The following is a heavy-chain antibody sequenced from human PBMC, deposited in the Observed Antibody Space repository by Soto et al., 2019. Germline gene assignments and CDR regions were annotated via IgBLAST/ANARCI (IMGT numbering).Heavy chain of an antibody. V-gene: IGHV3-30*18. CDR1: GLTFSGYG. CDR2: ITYDGSST. CDR3: AKDQMGRGWRTLDS. J-gene: IGHJ4*02. D-gene: IGHD3-10*01. Sequence: QVQMVESGGGVVQPGTSLRLSCVVTGLTFSGYGMHWVRQAPGKGLEWVADITYDGSSTYYAHAVKGRFTVSRDNSKNILYLQMTSLRGDDTAMYYCAKDQMGRGWRTLDSWGQGTLVIVSS.